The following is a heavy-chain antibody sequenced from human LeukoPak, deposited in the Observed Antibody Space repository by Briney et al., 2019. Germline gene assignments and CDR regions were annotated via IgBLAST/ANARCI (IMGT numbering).Heavy chain of an antibody. CDR1: GGTFSSYA. Sequence: GASVKVSCKASGGTFSSYAISWVRQAPGQGLGWMGRIIPIFGTANYAQKFQGRVTITTDESTSTAYMELSSLRSEDTAVYYCARYSHRLQHNDAFDIWGQGTMVTVSS. D-gene: IGHD4-11*01. J-gene: IGHJ3*02. CDR3: ARYSHRLQHNDAFDI. CDR2: IIPIFGTA. V-gene: IGHV1-69*05.